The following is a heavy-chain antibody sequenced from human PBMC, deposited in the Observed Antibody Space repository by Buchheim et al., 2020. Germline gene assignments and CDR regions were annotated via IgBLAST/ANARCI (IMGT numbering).Heavy chain of an antibody. CDR1: GGYISSYY. CDR2: THYSGST. J-gene: IGHJ6*02. Sequence: QVQLQESGPGLVKPSETLSLTCTVSGGYISSYYWSWIRQPPGKGLEYIGYTHYSGSTNANFSLKSRVTISLDRSKNQFYLRLNSVTAADTAVYYCARHEYYDRSGYDYGIDVWGQGTT. V-gene: IGHV4-59*08. CDR3: ARHEYYDRSGYDYGIDV. D-gene: IGHD3-22*01.